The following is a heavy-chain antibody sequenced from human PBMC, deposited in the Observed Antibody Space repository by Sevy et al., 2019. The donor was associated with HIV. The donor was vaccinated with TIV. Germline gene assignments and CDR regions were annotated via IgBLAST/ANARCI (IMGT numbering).Heavy chain of an antibody. D-gene: IGHD3-16*01. J-gene: IGHJ4*02. Sequence: GGSLRLSCAASGFNFSGAAMFWVRQASGKGLEWVGRIRSKANKYATVYGAPVQGRLIMSRDDSKKRTYLQMSNLKTEDSAICWCTAGDLGRFDYWGRRSLVTVSS. CDR2: IRSKANKYAT. CDR3: TAGDLGRFDY. V-gene: IGHV3-73*01. CDR1: GFNFSGAA.